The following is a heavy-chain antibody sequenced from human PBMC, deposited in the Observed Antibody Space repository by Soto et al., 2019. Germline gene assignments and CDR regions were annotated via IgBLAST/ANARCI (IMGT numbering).Heavy chain of an antibody. Sequence: EVQLLESGEGWLHPGGPLRLSCPASGFTFRSYPRTWVRRPPGKGLEWVSPISGSGGNTYFADSVKGRFTISRDNSKNTLHLQMSSLRAEDTAIYYCAKDQKGGNYYYYGMDVWGQGTTVTVSS. J-gene: IGHJ6*02. CDR1: GFTFRSYP. D-gene: IGHD1-1*01. V-gene: IGHV3-23*01. CDR2: ISGSGGNT. CDR3: AKDQKGGNYYYYGMDV.